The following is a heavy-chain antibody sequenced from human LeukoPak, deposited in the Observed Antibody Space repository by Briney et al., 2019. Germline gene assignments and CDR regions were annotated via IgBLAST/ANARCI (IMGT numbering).Heavy chain of an antibody. CDR1: GGSISSYY. CDR2: IYYSGSI. V-gene: IGHV4-59*08. Sequence: PSETLSLTCTVSGGSISSYYCSWIRHPPGKGLEWICYIYYSGSINYNPSLKRRITTSVNTSKNHSFLKLSSITAADTAVYYSGSINYNPSLKSRVTISVDTSKNQFSLKLSSVTAADTAVYYCASLPVVVAAGGTNAFDIWGQGTMVTVSS. D-gene: IGHD3-10*01. J-gene: IGHJ3*02. CDR3: GSINYNPSLKSRVTISVDTSKNQFSLKLSSVTAADTAVYYCASLPVVVAAGGTNAFDI.